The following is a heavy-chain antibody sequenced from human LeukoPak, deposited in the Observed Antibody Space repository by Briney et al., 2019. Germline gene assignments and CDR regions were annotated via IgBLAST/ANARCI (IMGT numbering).Heavy chain of an antibody. CDR3: ARDGSSGLDY. V-gene: IGHV4-59*01. D-gene: IGHD3-22*01. CDR2: IYYSGST. CDR1: GGSISSYY. Sequence: PETLSLTCTVSGGSISSYYWSWIRQPPGKGLEWIGYIYYSGSTNYNPSLKSRVTISVDTSKNQSSLKLSSVTAADTAVYYCARDGSSGLDYWGQGTLVTVSS. J-gene: IGHJ4*02.